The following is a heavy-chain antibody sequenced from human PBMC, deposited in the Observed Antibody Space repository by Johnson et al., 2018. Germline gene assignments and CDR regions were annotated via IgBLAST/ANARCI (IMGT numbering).Heavy chain of an antibody. J-gene: IGHJ6*02. Sequence: EVQLVESGGGLVQPGGSLRLSCAASGFTFSSYAMSWVRQAPGKGLEWVSTISGGGGSTYYADSVTGRFTISRDNSKNTLYRQMNSLRAEDTAVYYCAREIAAAGHYGMDVWGQGTTVTVSS. CDR2: ISGGGGST. V-gene: IGHV3-23*04. CDR1: GFTFSSYA. CDR3: AREIAAAGHYGMDV. D-gene: IGHD6-13*01.